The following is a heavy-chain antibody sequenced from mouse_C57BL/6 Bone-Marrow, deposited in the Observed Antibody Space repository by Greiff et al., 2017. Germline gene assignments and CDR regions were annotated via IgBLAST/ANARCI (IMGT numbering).Heavy chain of an antibody. V-gene: IGHV5-6*01. CDR2: ISSGGSYT. CDR3: ARPHYGSSYWFAY. J-gene: IGHJ3*01. CDR1: GFTFSSYG. D-gene: IGHD1-1*01. Sequence: EVKLVESGGDLVKPGGSLKLSCAASGFTFSSYGMSWVRQTPDKRLEWVATISSGGSYTYYPDSVKGRFTISRDNAKNTLYLQMSSLKSEDTAMYYWARPHYGSSYWFAYWGQGTLVTVSA.